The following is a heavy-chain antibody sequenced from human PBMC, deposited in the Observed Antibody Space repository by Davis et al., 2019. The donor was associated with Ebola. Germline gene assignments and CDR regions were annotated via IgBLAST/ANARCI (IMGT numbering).Heavy chain of an antibody. D-gene: IGHD1-1*01. CDR2: IGVSGNT. Sequence: GESLKISCSVSGFTFSTSIMNWVRQSPGKGLEWVSGIGVSGNTYYADSLKGRFTISRDNSKNMLYLQMNSLRAEDTAVYYCAKVEGAPFDYWGQGTLVTVSS. V-gene: IGHV3-23*01. J-gene: IGHJ4*02. CDR3: AKVEGAPFDY. CDR1: GFTFSTSI.